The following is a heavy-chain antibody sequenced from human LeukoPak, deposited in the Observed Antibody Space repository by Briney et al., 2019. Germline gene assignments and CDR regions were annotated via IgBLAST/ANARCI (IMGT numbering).Heavy chain of an antibody. CDR2: IYTSGST. CDR1: GGSIGIYY. D-gene: IGHD3-22*01. Sequence: PSETLSLTCTVSGGSIGIYYWSWIRQPAGKGLEWIGRIYTSGSTNYNPSLKSRVTMSVDTSKNQFSLKLSSVTAADTAVYYCARTYYYDSSGSLDYWGQGTLVTVSS. CDR3: ARTYYYDSSGSLDY. J-gene: IGHJ4*02. V-gene: IGHV4-4*07.